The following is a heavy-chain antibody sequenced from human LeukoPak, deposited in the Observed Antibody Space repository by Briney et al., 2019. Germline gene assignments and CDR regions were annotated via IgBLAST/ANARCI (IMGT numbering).Heavy chain of an antibody. D-gene: IGHD6-19*01. V-gene: IGHV1-18*01. CDR3: ARDRGIAVAGYDY. Sequence: ASVKVSCKASGYTFTSYGISWVRQAPGQGLEWMGWISVYNGNTGYAQKFQGRVSMTTDTSTSTAYMELSSLRSEDTAVYYCARDRGIAVAGYDYWGQGTLVTVSS. J-gene: IGHJ4*02. CDR1: GYTFTSYG. CDR2: ISVYNGNT.